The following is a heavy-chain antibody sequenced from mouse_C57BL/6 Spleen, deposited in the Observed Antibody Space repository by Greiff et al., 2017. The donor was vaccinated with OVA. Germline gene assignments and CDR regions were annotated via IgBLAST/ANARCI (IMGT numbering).Heavy chain of an antibody. D-gene: IGHD2-4*01. CDR1: GFTFSSYG. CDR3: ARPADYDYDYFDD. V-gene: IGHV5-6*01. Sequence: EVHLVESGGDLVKPGGSLKLSCAASGFTFSSYGMSWVRQTPDKRLEWVATISSGGSYTYYPDSVKGRFTISRDKAKNTLYLQMSSLKSEDTAMYYCARPADYDYDYFDDWGKGTTLTVSS. CDR2: ISSGGSYT. J-gene: IGHJ2*01.